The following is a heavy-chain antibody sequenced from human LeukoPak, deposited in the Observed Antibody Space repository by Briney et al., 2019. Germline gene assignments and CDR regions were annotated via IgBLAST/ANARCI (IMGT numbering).Heavy chain of an antibody. D-gene: IGHD1-26*01. Sequence: SQTLSLTPTLSVVATTRVDYYWSSVRQPPGGGLEWGGYIYFTASTYYNPSHKSPFIISVDTFKIDSSLKLSSVTAADTAVYYCARVVGFVAAIDAFDIWGQGTMVTVSS. J-gene: IGHJ3*02. CDR3: ARVVGFVAAIDAFDI. CDR1: VVATTRVDYY. CDR2: IYFTAST. V-gene: IGHV4-30-4*01.